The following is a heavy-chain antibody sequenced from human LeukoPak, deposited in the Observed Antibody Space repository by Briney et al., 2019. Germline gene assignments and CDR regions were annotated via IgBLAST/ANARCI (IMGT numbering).Heavy chain of an antibody. CDR3: ARGSLCSSTSCYAFDI. Sequence: GGSLRLSCAASGFTFSSYSMNWVRQAPGKGLEWVSSISSSSSYIYYADSVKGRFAISRDNAKNSLYLQMNSLRAEDTAVYYCARGSLCSSTSCYAFDIWGQGTMVTVSS. CDR1: GFTFSSYS. D-gene: IGHD2-2*01. CDR2: ISSSSSYI. J-gene: IGHJ3*02. V-gene: IGHV3-21*01.